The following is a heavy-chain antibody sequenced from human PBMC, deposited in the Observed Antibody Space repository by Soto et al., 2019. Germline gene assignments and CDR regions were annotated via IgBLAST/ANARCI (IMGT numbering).Heavy chain of an antibody. V-gene: IGHV3-11*01. CDR3: ARGKGPNWDFLWLDP. D-gene: IGHD1-7*01. Sequence: GRSLRLSCAASGFTFSDYYMSWIRQAPGKGLEWVSYISSSGSSVYYADSVKGRFTISRDNTKNSLYLQMNSLRAEDTAVYYCARGKGPNWDFLWLDPWGEGTLVTVSS. J-gene: IGHJ5*02. CDR2: ISSSGSSV. CDR1: GFTFSDYY.